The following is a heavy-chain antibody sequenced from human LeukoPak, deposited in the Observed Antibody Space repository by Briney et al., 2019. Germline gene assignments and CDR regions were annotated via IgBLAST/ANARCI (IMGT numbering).Heavy chain of an antibody. D-gene: IGHD1-26*01. V-gene: IGHV3-7*01. Sequence: PGGSLRLSCAASGFTFTNYWMSWVHQAPGKGLEWVANIKEDGSEKSYVDSVKGRFTISRDNAKNSLYLQMTSLRAEDTAVYYCARGGSYRFDYWGQGTLVTVSS. CDR3: ARGGSYRFDY. CDR2: IKEDGSEK. CDR1: GFTFTNYW. J-gene: IGHJ4*02.